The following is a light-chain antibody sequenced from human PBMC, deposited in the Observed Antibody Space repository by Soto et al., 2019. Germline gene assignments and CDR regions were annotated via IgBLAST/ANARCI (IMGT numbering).Light chain of an antibody. CDR2: DAS. V-gene: IGKV1-5*01. J-gene: IGKJ1*01. CDR1: QSISRW. Sequence: DIQMTQSPSTLSASVGDRVTITCRASQSISRWLAGYQQKPGKDPKLLIYDASSLETGVPSRFSGSGSGTEFTLTISSLQPDDFSTYYCQQYIGCWGTFGQGTKVEIK. CDR3: QQYIGCWGT.